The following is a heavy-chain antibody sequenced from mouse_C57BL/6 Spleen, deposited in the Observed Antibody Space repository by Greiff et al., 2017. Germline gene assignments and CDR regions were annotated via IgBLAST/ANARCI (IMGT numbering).Heavy chain of an antibody. J-gene: IGHJ1*03. CDR1: GYTFTDYY. CDR3: ARRVYSSYWYFDV. V-gene: IGHV1-75*01. D-gene: IGHD2-12*01. CDR2: IFPGSGST. Sequence: QVQLQQSGPELVKPGASVKISCKASGYTFTDYYINWVKHRPGQGLEWIGWIFPGSGSTYYNEKFKGKATLTVDKSSSTAYMLLSSLTSEDSAVYFCARRVYSSYWYFDVWGTGTTVTVSS.